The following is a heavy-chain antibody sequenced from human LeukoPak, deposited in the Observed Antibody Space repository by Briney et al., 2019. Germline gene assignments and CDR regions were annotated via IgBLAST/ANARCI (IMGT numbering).Heavy chain of an antibody. CDR3: ARAGLGFLEWLTDFDY. J-gene: IGHJ4*02. V-gene: IGHV1-2*02. Sequence: ASVKVSCKASGYTFTGYYMHWVRQAPGQGLEWMGWINPNSGGTNYAQKFQGRVTMTRDTSISTAYMELSRLRSDDTAVYYCARAGLGFLEWLTDFDYWGQGTLVTVSS. D-gene: IGHD3-3*01. CDR2: INPNSGGT. CDR1: GYTFTGYY.